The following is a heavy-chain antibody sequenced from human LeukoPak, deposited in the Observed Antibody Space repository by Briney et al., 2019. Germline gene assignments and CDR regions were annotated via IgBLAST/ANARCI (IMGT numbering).Heavy chain of an antibody. CDR1: GFPFSTYA. Sequence: GGSLRLSCAATGFPFSTYALLWLRQPPGKGLVWVSRISPDGTSRAYADSVQGRFIISRDYAKNTLSLQMNSLTTEDTAVYYCTRDGGLLPDNWGKGTLVTVSS. CDR3: TRDGGLLPDN. D-gene: IGHD2-21*02. V-gene: IGHV3-74*01. CDR2: ISPDGTSR. J-gene: IGHJ4*02.